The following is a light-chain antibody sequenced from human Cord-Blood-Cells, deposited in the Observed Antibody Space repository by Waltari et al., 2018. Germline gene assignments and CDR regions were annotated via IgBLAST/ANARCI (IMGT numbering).Light chain of an antibody. J-gene: IGKJ2*01. CDR1: QSISSY. Sequence: DIQMTQSPSSLSASVGARVTITCRASQSISSYLNWYQQKPGKVPKHLSYTASSLQSGFRSRFSGSGSGTDVTLTISSLQPEDFATYYWQQSYRTPYTFGQGTKLEIK. V-gene: IGKV1-39*01. CDR3: QQSYRTPYT. CDR2: TAS.